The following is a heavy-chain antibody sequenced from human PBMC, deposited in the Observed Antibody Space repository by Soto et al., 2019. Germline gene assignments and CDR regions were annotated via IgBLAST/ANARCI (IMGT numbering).Heavy chain of an antibody. CDR1: GGTFSSYA. J-gene: IGHJ6*02. CDR3: ARGDYYDSSGPIRGHYFYGMDV. Sequence: GASVKVSCKAYGGTFSSYAISWVRQAPGQGLEWMGGIIPIFGTANYAQKFQGRVTITADESTSTAYMELSSLRSEDTAVYYCARGDYYDSSGPIRGHYFYGMDVWCQGTKVTVSS. D-gene: IGHD3-22*01. CDR2: IIPIFGTA. V-gene: IGHV1-69*13.